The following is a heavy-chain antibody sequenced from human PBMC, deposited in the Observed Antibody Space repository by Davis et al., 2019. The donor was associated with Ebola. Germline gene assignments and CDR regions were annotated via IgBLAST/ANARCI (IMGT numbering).Heavy chain of an antibody. Sequence: MPSETLSLTCTVSGGSISSSGYYWAWIRRPPGKGLEWIGSAYYSGSSGSTHYNPSLKSRVTISADTSKNQLSLRMSSVTAADTAVYYCARQSAQEYGMDVWSQGTTVAVSS. J-gene: IGHJ6*02. CDR1: GGSISSSGYY. CDR3: ARQSAQEYGMDV. V-gene: IGHV4-39*01. CDR2: AYYSGSSGST.